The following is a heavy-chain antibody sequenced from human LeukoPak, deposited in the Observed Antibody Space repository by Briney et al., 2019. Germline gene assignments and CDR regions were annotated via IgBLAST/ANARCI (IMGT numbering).Heavy chain of an antibody. Sequence: SETLSLTCAVSGGSFSGYYWSWIRQPPGKGLEWIGEINHSGSTNYNPSLTSRVTISVDTSKNQFSLKLSSVTAADTAVYYCARMSAAVDYWGQGTLVTVSS. CDR1: GGSFSGYY. V-gene: IGHV4-34*01. D-gene: IGHD6-13*01. J-gene: IGHJ4*02. CDR3: ARMSAAVDY. CDR2: INHSGST.